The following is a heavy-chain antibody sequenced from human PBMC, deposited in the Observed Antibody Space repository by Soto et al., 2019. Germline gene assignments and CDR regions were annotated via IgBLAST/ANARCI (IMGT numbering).Heavy chain of an antibody. Sequence: QITLKESGPTLVKPTQTLTLTCTFSGFSLSTSGVGVGWIRQPPGKALEWLALIYWDDDKRYSPSLKSRLTITKDTPKNQVVLTMTNMDPVDTATYYCAHKGPVVAGFDYWGQGTLVTVSS. CDR2: IYWDDDK. V-gene: IGHV2-5*02. J-gene: IGHJ4*02. D-gene: IGHD2-15*01. CDR3: AHKGPVVAGFDY. CDR1: GFSLSTSGVG.